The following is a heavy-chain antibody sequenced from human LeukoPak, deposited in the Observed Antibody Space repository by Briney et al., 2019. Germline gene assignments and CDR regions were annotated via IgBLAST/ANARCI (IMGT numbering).Heavy chain of an antibody. J-gene: IGHJ4*02. Sequence: GGSLRLSCAASGFTFSGYWMSWVRQAPGKGLEWVANIKQDGSEKYYVDSVKGRFTISRDNAKNSLYLQMNSLRAEDTAVYYCARDPRSGSYYFLVYWGQGTLVTVSS. V-gene: IGHV3-7*01. D-gene: IGHD1-26*01. CDR2: IKQDGSEK. CDR3: ARDPRSGSYYFLVY. CDR1: GFTFSGYW.